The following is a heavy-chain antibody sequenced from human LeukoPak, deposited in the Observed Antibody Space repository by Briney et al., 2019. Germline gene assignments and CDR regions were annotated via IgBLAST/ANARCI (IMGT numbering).Heavy chain of an antibody. D-gene: IGHD6-6*01. V-gene: IGHV1-69*13. CDR1: GGTFSSYA. CDR3: ACRPITKNGIAARIGFDY. J-gene: IGHJ4*02. Sequence: SVKVSCKASGGTFSSYAISWVRQAPGQGLEWMGGIIPIFGTANYAQKFQGRVTITADESTSTAYMELSSLRSEDTAVYYCACRPITKNGIAARIGFDYWGQGTLVIVSS. CDR2: IIPIFGTA.